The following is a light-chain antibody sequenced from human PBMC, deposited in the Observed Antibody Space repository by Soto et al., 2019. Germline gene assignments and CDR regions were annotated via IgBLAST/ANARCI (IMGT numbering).Light chain of an antibody. CDR2: GAS. Sequence: IVLTQPPCTVSLSPGERGTLSCRASQSVSSSYLAWYQQKPGQAPRLLIYGASSRATGIPDRFSGSGSGTDFTLTISRLEPEDFAVYYCQQYDNSPWTFGQGSKVDIK. CDR3: QQYDNSPWT. J-gene: IGKJ1*01. V-gene: IGKV3-20*01. CDR1: QSVSSSY.